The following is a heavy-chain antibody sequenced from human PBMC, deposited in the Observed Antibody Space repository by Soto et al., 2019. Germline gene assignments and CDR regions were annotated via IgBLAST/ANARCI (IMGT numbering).Heavy chain of an antibody. V-gene: IGHV6-1*01. CDR3: AREPRLTLRYSGDEGPRYYYYYGMDV. D-gene: IGHD5-12*01. CDR2: TYYRSKWYN. Sequence: SQTLSLTCAISGDSVSSNSAAWNWIRQSPSRGLEWLGRTYYRSKWYNDYAVSVKSRITINPDTSKNQFSLQLNSVTPEDTAVYYCAREPRLTLRYSGDEGPRYYYYYGMDVWGQGTTVTVSS. CDR1: GDSVSSNSAA. J-gene: IGHJ6*02.